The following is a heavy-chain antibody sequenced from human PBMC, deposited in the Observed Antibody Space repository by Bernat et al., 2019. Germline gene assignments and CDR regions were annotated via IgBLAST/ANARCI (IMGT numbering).Heavy chain of an antibody. D-gene: IGHD6-13*01. J-gene: IGHJ4*02. V-gene: IGHV3-30-3*01. Sequence: VQLVESGGGVVQPGRSLRLSCAASGFTFSSYAMHWVRQAPDKGLEWVAVISYDGNNKYYTDSVKGRFTISRDNSKNTLYLQMNSLGAEASAVYYCARGDGGIAAPFDYWGQGTLVTVSS. CDR2: ISYDGNNK. CDR1: GFTFSSYA. CDR3: ARGDGGIAAPFDY.